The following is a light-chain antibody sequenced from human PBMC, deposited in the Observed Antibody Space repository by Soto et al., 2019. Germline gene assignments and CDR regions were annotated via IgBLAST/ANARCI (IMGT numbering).Light chain of an antibody. V-gene: IGKV3-20*01. Sequence: EIVLTQSPGTLSLSPGERATLSCRTSQSVGSSYLAWYQQNPGQAPRLLIYDASSRATGIPDRFSGSGSGTDFTLTITRLEPEDFVMYYCQLYGASPYSTFGPGTKVDIK. CDR3: QLYGASPYST. J-gene: IGKJ3*01. CDR2: DAS. CDR1: QSVGSSY.